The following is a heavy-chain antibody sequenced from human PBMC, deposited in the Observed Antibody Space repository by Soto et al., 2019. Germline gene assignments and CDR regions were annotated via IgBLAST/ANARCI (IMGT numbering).Heavy chain of an antibody. D-gene: IGHD3-22*01. V-gene: IGHV2-5*02. CDR1: GFSLRTYGVG. CDR3: THRYGVRYGVSNYDSSGHHSESFQY. CDR2: IYWVDDK. J-gene: IGHJ1*01. Sequence: QITLKESGPTLVKPTQTLTLTCTFSGFSLRTYGVGVGWIRQPPGKALEWLALIYWVDDKRYSPSLKSRLTITKDTSKNQVILTMTNMDPVDTATYNCTHRYGVRYGVSNYDSSGHHSESFQYWGQGTLVTVSS.